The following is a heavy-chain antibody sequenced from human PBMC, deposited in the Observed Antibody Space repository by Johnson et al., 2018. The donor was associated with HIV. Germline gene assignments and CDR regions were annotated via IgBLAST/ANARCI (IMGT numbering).Heavy chain of an antibody. CDR3: AREAVPRGLQSAFGGAFDI. CDR2: IYDGDTT. V-gene: IGHV3-66*02. D-gene: IGHD3-3*02. CDR1: GFTFSSYW. J-gene: IGHJ3*02. Sequence: VQLVESGGGLVQPGASLRLSCAASGFTFSSYWMSWVRQAPGKGLEWVSVIYDGDTTYYTDSVKGRFTISRDDSKNTLYLQMNSLRPDDSAVYYCAREAVPRGLQSAFGGAFDIWGQGTMVTVAS.